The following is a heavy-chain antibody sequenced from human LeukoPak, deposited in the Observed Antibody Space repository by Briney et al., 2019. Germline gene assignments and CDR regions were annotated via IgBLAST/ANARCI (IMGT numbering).Heavy chain of an antibody. V-gene: IGHV1-3*03. J-gene: IGHJ6*03. D-gene: IGHD6-19*01. CDR1: GYTFSNHD. CDR3: AGGYSSGWSARDYYYYYMDV. Sequence: ASVKVSCKASGYTFSNHDIHWVRQAPGQRLEWMGWINAGNGDTKYSQEFQGRVTITRDTSATTAYMELSSLRSEDTAVYYCAGGYSSGWSARDYYYYYMDVWGKGTTVTISS. CDR2: INAGNGDT.